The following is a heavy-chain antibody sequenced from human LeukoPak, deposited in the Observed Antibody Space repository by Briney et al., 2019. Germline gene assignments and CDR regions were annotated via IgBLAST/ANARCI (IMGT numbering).Heavy chain of an antibody. CDR2: ISSSRSYI. CDR1: GFTFSSYS. V-gene: IGHV3-21*01. CDR3: ARRGYDSSGYSY. J-gene: IGHJ4*02. Sequence: GGSLRLSCAASGFTFSSYSMNWVRQAPGEGLEWVSSISSSRSYIYYADSVKGRFTISRDSAKNSLYLQMNSLRAEDTAVYYCARRGYDSSGYSYWGQGTLVTVSS. D-gene: IGHD3-22*01.